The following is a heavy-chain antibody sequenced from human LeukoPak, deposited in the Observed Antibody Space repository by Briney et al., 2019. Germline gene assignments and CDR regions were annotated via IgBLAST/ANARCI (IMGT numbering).Heavy chain of an antibody. CDR3: TRTDSSSAIDY. CDR2: IYYSGST. CDR1: GGSISTYY. Sequence: SETLSLTCTVSGGSISTYYWSWIRQPPGEGLEWIGYIYYSGSTNYNPSLESRVTISVDTSKNQFSLKLSSVTAADTAVYYCTRTDSSSAIDYWGQGTLVAVSS. D-gene: IGHD6-6*01. J-gene: IGHJ4*02. V-gene: IGHV4-59*01.